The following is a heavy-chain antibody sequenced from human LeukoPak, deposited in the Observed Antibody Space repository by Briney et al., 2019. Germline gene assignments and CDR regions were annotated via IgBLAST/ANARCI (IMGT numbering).Heavy chain of an antibody. CDR3: TRLMVAAAGRWVDY. Sequence: GGSLKLSCAASGFTFSGSAMHWVRQASGKGLEWVGRIRSKANSYATAYAASVKGRFTISRDDSKNTAYLQMNSLKTGDTAVYYCTRLMVAAAGRWVDYWGQGTLVTVSS. V-gene: IGHV3-73*01. CDR1: GFTFSGSA. CDR2: IRSKANSYAT. D-gene: IGHD6-13*01. J-gene: IGHJ4*02.